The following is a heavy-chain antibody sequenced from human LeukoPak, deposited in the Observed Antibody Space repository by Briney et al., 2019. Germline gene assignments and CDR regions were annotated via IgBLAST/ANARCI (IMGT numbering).Heavy chain of an antibody. D-gene: IGHD3-10*01. CDR3: ARHPHYYGSGSYYYFDY. Sequence: SETLSLTCTVSGVSISNYYWSWIRQPPGKGLEWIGYIYYSGSTNYNPSLKSRVTISVDRTKNHFSLKLSSVTAADTAVYYCARHPHYYGSGSYYYFDYWGQGTLVTVSS. CDR2: IYYSGST. CDR1: GVSISNYY. J-gene: IGHJ4*02. V-gene: IGHV4-59*08.